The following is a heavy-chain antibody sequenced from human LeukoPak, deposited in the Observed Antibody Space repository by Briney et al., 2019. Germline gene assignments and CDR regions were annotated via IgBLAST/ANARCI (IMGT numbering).Heavy chain of an antibody. CDR2: ISSSAIYT. J-gene: IGHJ4*02. D-gene: IGHD2-2*01. CDR1: GFTFSSYE. V-gene: IGHV3-48*03. Sequence: GGSLRLSCAASGFTFSSYEMIWVRQAPGKGLEWVSHISSSAIYTYYADSVKGRSTISRDNAKNLLYLQMNSLRAEDTAVYYCAREYCSSTSCSLVDFWGQGTLVTVSS. CDR3: AREYCSSTSCSLVDF.